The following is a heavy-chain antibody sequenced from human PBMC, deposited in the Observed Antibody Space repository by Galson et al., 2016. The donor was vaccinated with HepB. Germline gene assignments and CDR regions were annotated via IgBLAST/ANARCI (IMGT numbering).Heavy chain of an antibody. CDR3: ARGPDKVMVYCDY. CDR1: GYTFSNYY. Sequence: SVKVSCKASGYTFSNYYMYWVRQAPGQGLEWMGIINPSSGNTSYAQRFQGRVSMTRDTSTSTVYMELSSLRSEDTAVYYCARGPDKVMVYCDYWGQGTLVTVSS. J-gene: IGHJ4*02. D-gene: IGHD5-18*01. V-gene: IGHV1-46*01. CDR2: INPSSGNT.